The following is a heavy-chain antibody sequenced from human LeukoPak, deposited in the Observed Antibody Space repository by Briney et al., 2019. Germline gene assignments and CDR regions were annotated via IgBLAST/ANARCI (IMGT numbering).Heavy chain of an antibody. CDR2: ISSSGSTI. CDR3: ARDLERRNWFDP. Sequence: GGSLRLSCAASGFTFSSYSMNWVRQAPGKGLEWVSYISSSGSTIYYADSVKGRFTISRDNAKNSLYLQMNSLRAEDTAVYYCARDLERRNWFDPWGQGTLATVSS. J-gene: IGHJ5*02. V-gene: IGHV3-48*04. CDR1: GFTFSSYS. D-gene: IGHD1-1*01.